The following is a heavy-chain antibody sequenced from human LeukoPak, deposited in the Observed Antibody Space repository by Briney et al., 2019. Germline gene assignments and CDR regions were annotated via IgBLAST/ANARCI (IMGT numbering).Heavy chain of an antibody. CDR3: ARGGIAVAGKRPTKYNWFDP. J-gene: IGHJ5*02. CDR2: INHSGST. Sequence: SETLSLTCAVYGGSFSGYYWSWIRQPPGKGLEWIGEINHSGSTNYNPSLKSRVTISVDTSKNQFSLKLSSVTAADTAVYYCARGGIAVAGKRPTKYNWFDPWGQGTLVTVSS. D-gene: IGHD6-19*01. V-gene: IGHV4-34*01. CDR1: GGSFSGYY.